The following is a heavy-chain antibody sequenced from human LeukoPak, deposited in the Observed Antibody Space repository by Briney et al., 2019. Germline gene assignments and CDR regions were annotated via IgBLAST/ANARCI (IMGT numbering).Heavy chain of an antibody. Sequence: ASVKVSCKASGYSFTSYRMHWVRQAPGQRLEWMGWISPDNDNTKYSENFQGRVTITRDTSTSTVYLELNSLTSKDTALYYCARGSARGYSSSDSSLDCWGQGTLVTVSS. V-gene: IGHV1-3*01. CDR3: ARGSARGYSSSDSSLDC. CDR1: GYSFTSYR. J-gene: IGHJ4*02. D-gene: IGHD5-18*01. CDR2: ISPDNDNT.